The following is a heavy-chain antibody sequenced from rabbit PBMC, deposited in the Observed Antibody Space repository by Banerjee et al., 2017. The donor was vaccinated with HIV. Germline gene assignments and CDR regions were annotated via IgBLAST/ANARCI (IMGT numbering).Heavy chain of an antibody. Sequence: QEQLEESGGDLVKPEGSLTLTCTASGFSFSSSYYMCWVRQAPGKGLEWIACIAGGSSGTTWYASWVNGRFTISRSTSLNTVDLKMTSLTAADTATYFCARYGSVTSYFNLWGPGTLVTVS. D-gene: IGHD5-1*01. J-gene: IGHJ4*01. V-gene: IGHV1S43*01. CDR1: GFSFSSSYY. CDR2: IAGGSSGTT. CDR3: ARYGSVTSYFNL.